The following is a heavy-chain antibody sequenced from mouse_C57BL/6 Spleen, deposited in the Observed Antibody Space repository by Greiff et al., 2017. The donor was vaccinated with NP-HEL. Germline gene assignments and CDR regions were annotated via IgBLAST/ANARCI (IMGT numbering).Heavy chain of an antibody. CDR3: ARLEEFLWFAY. Sequence: EVQLQQSGPELVKPGASVKISCKASGYTFTDYYMNWVKQSHGKSLEWIGDINPNNGGTSYNQKFKGKATLTVDKSSSTAYMELRSLTSEDSAVYYCARLEEFLWFAYWGQGTLVTVSA. J-gene: IGHJ3*01. V-gene: IGHV1-26*01. CDR1: GYTFTDYY. CDR2: INPNNGGT.